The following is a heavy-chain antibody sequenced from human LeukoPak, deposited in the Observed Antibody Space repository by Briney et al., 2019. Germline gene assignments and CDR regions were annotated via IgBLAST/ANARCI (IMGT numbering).Heavy chain of an antibody. V-gene: IGHV3-66*01. CDR3: ASILRSSSGYYFDY. CDR1: GLTVSTNY. Sequence: GGSLRLSCAASGLTVSTNYMSWVRQAPGNGLEWVSVIYSGDTTFYADSVRGKFTISRDNSKNTLYLQMNSLRAEDTAVYYCASILRSSSGYYFDYWGQGTLVTVSS. J-gene: IGHJ4*02. CDR2: IYSGDTT. D-gene: IGHD3-10*01.